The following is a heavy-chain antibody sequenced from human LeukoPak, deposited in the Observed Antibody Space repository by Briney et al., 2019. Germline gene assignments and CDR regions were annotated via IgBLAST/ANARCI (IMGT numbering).Heavy chain of an antibody. CDR1: GGSISSYY. CDR3: ARRPIVGSTGFYFDP. Sequence: PSETLSLTCTVSGGSISSYYWSWIRQPAGKGLEWIGRIYTSGSTNYNPSLTSRVTMSVDTCKNQCSLTLASLTAADTAVYYCARRPIVGSTGFYFDPWGPGTLVTVSS. J-gene: IGHJ5*02. V-gene: IGHV4-4*07. D-gene: IGHD1-26*01. CDR2: IYTSGST.